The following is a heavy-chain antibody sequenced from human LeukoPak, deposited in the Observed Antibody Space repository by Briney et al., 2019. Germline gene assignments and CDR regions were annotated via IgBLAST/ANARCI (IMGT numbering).Heavy chain of an antibody. CDR1: GYSISSGYY. J-gene: IGHJ4*02. V-gene: IGHV4-38-2*01. D-gene: IGHD3-3*01. CDR2: IYHSGST. CDR3: ARHAWDFWSGYYDY. Sequence: PSETLSLTCAVSGYSISSGYYWGCIRPPPGKGLEWIGSIYHSGSTYYNPSLKSRVTISVDTSKNQFSLKLSSVTAPDTAVYYCARHAWDFWSGYYDYWGQGTLVTVSS.